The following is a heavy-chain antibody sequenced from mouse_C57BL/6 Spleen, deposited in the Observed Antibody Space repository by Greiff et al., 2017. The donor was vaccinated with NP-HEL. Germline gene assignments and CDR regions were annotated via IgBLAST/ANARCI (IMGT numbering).Heavy chain of an antibody. D-gene: IGHD1-1*01. J-gene: IGHJ2*01. CDR2: IYPSDSET. Sequence: QVQLKQPGAELVRPGSSVKLSCKASGYTFTSYWMDWVKQRPGQGLEWIGNIYPSDSETHYNQKFKDKATLTVDKSSSTAYMQLSSLTSEDSAVYFCARNDGSSYRFDYWGQGTTLTVSS. V-gene: IGHV1-61*01. CDR1: GYTFTSYW. CDR3: ARNDGSSYRFDY.